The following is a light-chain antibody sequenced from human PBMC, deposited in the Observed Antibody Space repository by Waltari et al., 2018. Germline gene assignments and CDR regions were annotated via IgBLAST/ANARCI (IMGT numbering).Light chain of an antibody. CDR2: GTR. CDR3: AAWDDSLNGPV. Sequence: QSVLTQPPSASGTPGQSIIISCSGSSSNIGDNTVTWYQQVPGTAPKLLIYGTRARPSGLSNRLSGSKSGTSASRAISALQPEDEADYYCAAWDDSLNGPVFGTGTKVTVL. J-gene: IGLJ1*01. CDR1: SSNIGDNT. V-gene: IGLV1-44*01.